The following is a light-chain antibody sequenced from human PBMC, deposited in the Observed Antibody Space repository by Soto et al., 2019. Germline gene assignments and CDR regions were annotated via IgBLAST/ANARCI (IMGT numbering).Light chain of an antibody. V-gene: IGLV2-11*01. J-gene: IGLJ1*01. CDR2: DGT. CDR3: CSYVTTPEI. Sequence: QSALAQPRSVSGSPGQLLTISCTGTSSDVDDYRYVSWYQQYPGKAPKLVIYDGTKHPSGVPDRFSGSNSGNTASLTISGLQAEDEADYYCCSYVTTPEIFGTGTKVTVL. CDR1: SSDVDDYRY.